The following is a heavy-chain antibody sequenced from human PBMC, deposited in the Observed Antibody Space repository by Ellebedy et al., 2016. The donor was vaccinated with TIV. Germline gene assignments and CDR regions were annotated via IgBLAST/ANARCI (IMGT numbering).Heavy chain of an antibody. CDR1: GFTFSRYG. D-gene: IGHD3-22*01. Sequence: GESLKISCAASGFTFSRYGMHWVRQAPGKGLEWVAIIWYDGSNKYYADSVKGRLTISRDNSKNTLYLQMNGLRPEDTAVFYCARGAYYFDSAGYSRNWYFDLWGRGTLVTVSS. CDR2: IWYDGSNK. J-gene: IGHJ2*01. CDR3: ARGAYYFDSAGYSRNWYFDL. V-gene: IGHV3-30*02.